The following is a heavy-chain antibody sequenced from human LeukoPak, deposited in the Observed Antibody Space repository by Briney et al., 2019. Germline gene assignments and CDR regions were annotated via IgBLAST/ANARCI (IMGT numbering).Heavy chain of an antibody. V-gene: IGHV3-30-3*01. CDR1: GFTFSSYA. J-gene: IGHJ4*02. CDR2: ISYDGSNK. D-gene: IGHD6-13*01. Sequence: PGGSLRLSCAASGFTFSSYAMHWVRQAPGKGLEWVAVISYDGSNKYYADSVKGRFTISRDNSKNTLYLQMNSLRAEDTAVYYCAKDVGMVVAAAGLDYWGQGTLVTVSS. CDR3: AKDVGMVVAAAGLDY.